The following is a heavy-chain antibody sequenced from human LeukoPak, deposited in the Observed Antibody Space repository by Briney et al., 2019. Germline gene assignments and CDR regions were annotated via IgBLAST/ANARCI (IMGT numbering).Heavy chain of an antibody. CDR2: ISGGGGST. D-gene: IGHD6-19*01. Sequence: PGGSLRLSCAASGFTFRNYGMSWVRQAPGKGLEWVSGISGGGGSTYYADSVKGRFTISRDNSKNTLYLQMNTLRADDTAVYYCAKRSSSEFWGQGTLVTVSS. CDR3: AKRSSSEF. V-gene: IGHV3-23*01. J-gene: IGHJ4*02. CDR1: GFTFRNYG.